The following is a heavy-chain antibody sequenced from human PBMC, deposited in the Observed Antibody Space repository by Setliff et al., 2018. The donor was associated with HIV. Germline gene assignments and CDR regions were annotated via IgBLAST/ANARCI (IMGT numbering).Heavy chain of an antibody. V-gene: IGHV1-18*01. Sequence: GASVKVSCKASGNIFTTYGISWVRQAPGQGLEWMGWISASNDNTNYAQKFQGRVTMTTDTSTSTAYMELRSLRSDDTAVYYCAKDQDGLQLLEWLQPTFDIWGQGTMVTVSS. CDR1: GNIFTTYG. D-gene: IGHD3-3*01. CDR3: AKDQDGLQLLEWLQPTFDI. CDR2: ISASNDNT. J-gene: IGHJ3*02.